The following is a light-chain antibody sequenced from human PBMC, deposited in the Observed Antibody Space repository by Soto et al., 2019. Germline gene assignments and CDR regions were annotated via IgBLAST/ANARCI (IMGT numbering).Light chain of an antibody. J-gene: IGKJ1*01. CDR3: QQDNILPRT. V-gene: IGKV3-15*01. Sequence: IVMTQSPATLSLSPGERATLSCRASQSVSSNLAWYQQKPGQAPRLLIYGASTRATGIPARFSGSGSGTEFTLTISSLQSEDFAVYYCQQDNILPRTFGQGAKV. CDR1: QSVSSN. CDR2: GAS.